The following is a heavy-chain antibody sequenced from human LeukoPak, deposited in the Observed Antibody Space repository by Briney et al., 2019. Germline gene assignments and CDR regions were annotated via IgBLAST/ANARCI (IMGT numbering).Heavy chain of an antibody. V-gene: IGHV1-2*02. CDR2: INSNSGGT. CDR1: GYTFTGYY. D-gene: IGHD3-22*01. Sequence: ASVKVSCKASGYTFTGYYMHWVRQAPGQGLEWMGWINSNSGGTNYAQKFQGRVTMTRDASISTAYMELSRLRSDDTAVYYCARDLAPTSYYYDGNNWFDPWGQGTLVTVSS. J-gene: IGHJ5*02. CDR3: ARDLAPTSYYYDGNNWFDP.